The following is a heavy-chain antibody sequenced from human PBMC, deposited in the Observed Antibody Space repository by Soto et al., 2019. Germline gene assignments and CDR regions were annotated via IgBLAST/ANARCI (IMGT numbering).Heavy chain of an antibody. V-gene: IGHV3-33*01. CDR2: IWYDGSNK. D-gene: IGHD1-26*01. J-gene: IGHJ4*02. Sequence: QVQLVESGGGVVQPGRSLRLSCAASGFTFSSYGMHWVRQAPGKGLEWVAVIWYDGSNKYYADSVKGRFTISRDNSKNTLYLQMISLRAEDTAVYYCARGYVGALDYWGQGTLVTVSS. CDR1: GFTFSSYG. CDR3: ARGYVGALDY.